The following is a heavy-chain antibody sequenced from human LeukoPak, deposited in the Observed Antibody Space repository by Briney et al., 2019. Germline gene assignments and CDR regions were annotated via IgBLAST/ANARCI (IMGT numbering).Heavy chain of an antibody. D-gene: IGHD6-19*01. CDR1: GFTFSSYG. Sequence: GRSLRLSCAASGFTFSSYGMHWVRQAPGKGLEWVAVISYDGSNKYYADSVKGRFTISRDNSKNTLYLQMNSLRAEDTAVYYCARANEVAGRGVGWFDPWGQGTLVTVSS. CDR3: ARANEVAGRGVGWFDP. V-gene: IGHV3-30*03. J-gene: IGHJ5*02. CDR2: ISYDGSNK.